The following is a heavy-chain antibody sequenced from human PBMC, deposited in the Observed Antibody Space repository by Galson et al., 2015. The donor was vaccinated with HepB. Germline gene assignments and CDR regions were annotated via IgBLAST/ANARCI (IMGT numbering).Heavy chain of an antibody. D-gene: IGHD2-2*01. CDR2: MNPNSGNT. V-gene: IGHV1-8*01. CDR3: ARGPYCSSTSCYPGGYYYMDV. CDR1: GYTFTSYD. J-gene: IGHJ6*03. Sequence: SVKVSCKASGYTFTSYDINWVRQATGQGLEWMGWMNPNSGNTGYAQKFQGRVTMTRDTSISTAYMELSSLRSEDTAVYYCARGPYCSSTSCYPGGYYYMDVWGKGTTVTVSS.